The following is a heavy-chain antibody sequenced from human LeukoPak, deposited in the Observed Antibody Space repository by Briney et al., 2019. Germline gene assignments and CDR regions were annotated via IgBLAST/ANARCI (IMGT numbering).Heavy chain of an antibody. CDR1: GYTFTSYY. Sequence: ASVKVSCKASGYTFTSYYMHWVRQAPGQGLEWMGVINPSGGSTSYAQKFQGRVTMTRDMSTSTVYMELSSLRSEDTAVYYCAREKEMIVVATNAFDIWGQGTMVTVSS. CDR3: AREKEMIVVATNAFDI. CDR2: INPSGGST. J-gene: IGHJ3*02. V-gene: IGHV1-46*01. D-gene: IGHD3-22*01.